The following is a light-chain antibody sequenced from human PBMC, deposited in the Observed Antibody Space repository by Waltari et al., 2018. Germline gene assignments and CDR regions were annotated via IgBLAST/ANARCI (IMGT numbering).Light chain of an antibody. CDR1: QSISSW. Sequence: DIQMTQSPSTLSASVGDRVTITCRASQSISSWLAWYQQKPGKAPKLLIYKASTLESGVQSRFSGSGSGTEFTLTISSLQPDDFATYYCQQYNNYPYTFGQGTRLEIK. CDR2: KAS. V-gene: IGKV1-5*03. J-gene: IGKJ2*01. CDR3: QQYNNYPYT.